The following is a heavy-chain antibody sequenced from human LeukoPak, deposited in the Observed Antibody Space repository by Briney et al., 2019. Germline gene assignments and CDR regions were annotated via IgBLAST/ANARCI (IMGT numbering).Heavy chain of an antibody. D-gene: IGHD4-23*01. V-gene: IGHV3-7*01. CDR3: ARRWATGDY. CDR1: GFSFSSYW. CDR2: IKQDGSER. Sequence: GGSLRLSCAASGFSFSSYWISWVRQAPGKGLEWVANIKQDGSERYYVDSVKGRFTISRDNAKNSLYLQMNSLRAEDTAVYYCARRWATGDYWGQGTLVTVSS. J-gene: IGHJ4*02.